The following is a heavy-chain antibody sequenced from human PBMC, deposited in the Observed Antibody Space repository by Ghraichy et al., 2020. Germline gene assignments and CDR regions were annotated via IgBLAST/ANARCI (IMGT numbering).Heavy chain of an antibody. J-gene: IGHJ4*02. CDR1: GYTFTNYW. CDR3: ARHRADSGSSRFFDY. D-gene: IGHD2-15*01. V-gene: IGHV5-51*01. Sequence: GESLNISCKGSGYTFTNYWIGWVRQMPGKGLEWMGIIFPGDSDTRYSPSFQGQVTISADKSMNTAYLQWSSLKASDSAMYYCARHRADSGSSRFFDYWGQGTLVTVSS. CDR2: IFPGDSDT.